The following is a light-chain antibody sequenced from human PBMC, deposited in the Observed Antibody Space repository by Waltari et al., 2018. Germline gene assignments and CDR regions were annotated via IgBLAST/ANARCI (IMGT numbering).Light chain of an antibody. Sequence: SYELTQPPSVSVSPGQTANITCSGDKLGNKYVFWFQQKPGQSPLLVIFQNNRRPSGIPERFSGSNSGNTATLTISGTQVMDEADFYCQAWDSSTAVFGSGTKVTVL. J-gene: IGLJ1*01. V-gene: IGLV3-1*01. CDR3: QAWDSSTAV. CDR1: KLGNKY. CDR2: QNN.